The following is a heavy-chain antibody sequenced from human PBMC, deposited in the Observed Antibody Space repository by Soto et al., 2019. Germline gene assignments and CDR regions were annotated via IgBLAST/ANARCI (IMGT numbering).Heavy chain of an antibody. Sequence: GASVKVSCKASGYTFTGYYMHWVRQAPGQGLEWMGWINPNSGGTNYAQKFQGRVTMTRDTSISTAYMELSRLRSDDTAVYYCARVFRDSDYGDVVFDYWGQGTLVTVSS. CDR3: ARVFRDSDYGDVVFDY. CDR1: GYTFTGYY. V-gene: IGHV1-2*02. J-gene: IGHJ4*02. D-gene: IGHD4-17*01. CDR2: INPNSGGT.